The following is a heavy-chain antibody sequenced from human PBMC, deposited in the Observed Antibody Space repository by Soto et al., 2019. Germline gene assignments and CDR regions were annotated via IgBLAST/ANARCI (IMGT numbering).Heavy chain of an antibody. CDR2: IWYDGSNK. Sequence: PRLSCAASGFTFSSYGMHWVRQAPGKGLEWVAVIWYDGSNKYYADSVKGRFTISRDNSKNTLYLQMNSLRAEDTAVYYCARDLGLGYSSGWPLPYGMDVWGQGTTVTVSS. CDR1: GFTFSSYG. J-gene: IGHJ6*02. CDR3: ARDLGLGYSSGWPLPYGMDV. D-gene: IGHD6-19*01. V-gene: IGHV3-33*01.